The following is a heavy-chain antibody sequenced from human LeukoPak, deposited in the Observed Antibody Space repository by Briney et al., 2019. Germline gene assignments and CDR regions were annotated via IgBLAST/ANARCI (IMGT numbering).Heavy chain of an antibody. CDR1: GFTFSSYA. Sequence: GGSLRLSCAASGFTFSSYAMHGVRQAPGRGLEWVAVISYDGSNKYYADSVKGRFTISRDNSKNTLYLQMNRLRAEDTAVYYCARTLFLEWLLFDYWGQGTLVTVSS. J-gene: IGHJ4*02. CDR2: ISYDGSNK. D-gene: IGHD3-3*01. V-gene: IGHV3-30-3*01. CDR3: ARTLFLEWLLFDY.